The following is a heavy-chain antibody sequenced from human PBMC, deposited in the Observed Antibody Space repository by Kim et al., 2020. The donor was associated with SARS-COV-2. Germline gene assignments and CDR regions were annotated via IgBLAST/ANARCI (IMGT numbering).Heavy chain of an antibody. CDR3: ARKGGYYDSSARYGMDV. V-gene: IGHV3-53*01. Sequence: GGSLRLSCAASGFTVSSNYMSWVRQAPGKGLEWVSVIYSGGSTYYADSVKGRFTISRDNSKNTLYLQMNSLRAEDTAVYYCARKGGYYDSSARYGMDVWGQGTTVTVSS. CDR2: IYSGGST. J-gene: IGHJ6*02. D-gene: IGHD3-22*01. CDR1: GFTVSSNY.